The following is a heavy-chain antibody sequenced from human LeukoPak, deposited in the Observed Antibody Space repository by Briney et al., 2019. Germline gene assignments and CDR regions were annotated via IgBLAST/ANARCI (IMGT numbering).Heavy chain of an antibody. CDR1: GYTFTSYG. J-gene: IGHJ4*02. CDR2: ISAYNGNT. V-gene: IGHV1-18*01. Sequence: GASVKVSCKASGYTFTSYGISWVRQAPGQGLEWMGWISAYNGNTNYAQKLQGRVTMTTDTSTSTAYMELRSLRSDDTAVYYCARIAYYDFWSGSHAHFDYWGQETLVTVSS. D-gene: IGHD3-3*01. CDR3: ARIAYYDFWSGSHAHFDY.